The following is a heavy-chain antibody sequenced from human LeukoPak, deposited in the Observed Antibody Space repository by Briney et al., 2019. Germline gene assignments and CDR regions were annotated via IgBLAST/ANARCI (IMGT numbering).Heavy chain of an antibody. J-gene: IGHJ4*02. V-gene: IGHV3-30*18. Sequence: PGGSLRLSCAASGFSFSTFAMHWVRQAPGKGLEWVAGILNDGSDKYYADSVKGRFTISRDNSKNTLSLQLNALRPEDTAVYYCAKLGYSYGFDYWGQGTLVTVSS. CDR3: AKLGYSYGFDY. CDR1: GFSFSTFA. CDR2: ILNDGSDK. D-gene: IGHD5-18*01.